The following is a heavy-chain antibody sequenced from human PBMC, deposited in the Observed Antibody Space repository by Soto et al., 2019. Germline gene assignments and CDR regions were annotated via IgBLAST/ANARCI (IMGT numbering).Heavy chain of an antibody. CDR3: METVTPMDV. J-gene: IGHJ6*01. Sequence: EVQLVESGGGLVQPGESLKLSCAASGFTFSGSGIHWVRQASGKGLEWVGHIRTKTNNYATEYAASVRGRFIISRDDSKNTAYLQMASLTTEDTALYYCMETVTPMDVWGQGTTVTVSS. CDR1: GFTFSGSG. CDR2: IRTKTNNYAT. V-gene: IGHV3-73*01. D-gene: IGHD4-17*01.